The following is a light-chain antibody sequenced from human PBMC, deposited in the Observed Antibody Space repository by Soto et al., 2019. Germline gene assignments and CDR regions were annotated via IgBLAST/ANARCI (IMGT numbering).Light chain of an antibody. Sequence: QSVLTQSPSASASLGASVKLTCTLSSGHSNYAIAWHQQQSEKGPRYLMKLNSDGSHSKGDGIPDRFSGSSSGAERYLTISRIQSDDEADYYCQTWGSGIVVFGGGTKLTVL. CDR1: SGHSNYA. V-gene: IGLV4-69*01. CDR3: QTWGSGIVV. CDR2: LNSDGSH. J-gene: IGLJ2*01.